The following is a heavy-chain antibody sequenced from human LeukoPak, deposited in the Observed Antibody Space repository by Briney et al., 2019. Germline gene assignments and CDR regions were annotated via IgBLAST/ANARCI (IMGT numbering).Heavy chain of an antibody. CDR1: GFTFSNYF. V-gene: IGHV3-7*01. CDR2: IRQDGNDK. J-gene: IGHJ4*02. Sequence: GGSLRLSCAASGFTFSNYFMSWVRQAPGKGLEWVANIRQDGNDKYYVDSVKGRFNIHRDNAKNLLYLQMDSLRVEDAAVYYCARDLGFSSEDLWGQGTLAIVSS. D-gene: IGHD6-19*01. CDR3: ARDLGFSSEDL.